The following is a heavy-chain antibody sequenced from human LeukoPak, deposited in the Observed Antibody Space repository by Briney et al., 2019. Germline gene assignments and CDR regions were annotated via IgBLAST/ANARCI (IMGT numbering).Heavy chain of an antibody. V-gene: IGHV3-7*03. CDR3: ARVAYGDHQYFHH. CDR2: INQDGREK. Sequence: RGSLRLSCAASGFTFSSTWMSWVRQAPGKGLEWVANINQDGREKYYVDSVKGRFTISRDNARNSLYLQMDSLRAEDTAVYYCARVAYGDHQYFHHWGQGTLVTVSS. D-gene: IGHD4-17*01. J-gene: IGHJ1*01. CDR1: GFTFSSTW.